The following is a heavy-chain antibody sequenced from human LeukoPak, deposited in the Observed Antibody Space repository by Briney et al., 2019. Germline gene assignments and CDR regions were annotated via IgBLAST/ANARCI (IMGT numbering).Heavy chain of an antibody. J-gene: IGHJ1*01. CDR3: GKDPNGDYVGAFDFQR. Sequence: GGSLRLSCAASGFTFRNDAVVWVRQAPGKGLEWVSAITGSGSTTYYADSVRGRFTIYRDNSKNTLYLQMNSLRGEDTAVYYCGKDPNGDYVGAFDFQRWGQGTLVTVSS. CDR2: ITGSGSTT. V-gene: IGHV3-23*01. D-gene: IGHD4-17*01. CDR1: GFTFRNDA.